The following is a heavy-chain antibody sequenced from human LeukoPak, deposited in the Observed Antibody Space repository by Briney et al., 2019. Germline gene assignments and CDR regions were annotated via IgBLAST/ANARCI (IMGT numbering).Heavy chain of an antibody. CDR1: GGSISSYY. J-gene: IGHJ6*02. Sequence: KPSETLSLTCTVSGGSISSYYWSWIRQPPGKGLEWIGYIYYSGSTNYNPSLKSRVTISVDTSKNQFSLKLSSVTAADTAVYYCARLWGYCSGGSCYSFPNYYYYGMDVWGQGTTVTVSS. CDR2: IYYSGST. D-gene: IGHD2-15*01. V-gene: IGHV4-59*08. CDR3: ARLWGYCSGGSCYSFPNYYYYGMDV.